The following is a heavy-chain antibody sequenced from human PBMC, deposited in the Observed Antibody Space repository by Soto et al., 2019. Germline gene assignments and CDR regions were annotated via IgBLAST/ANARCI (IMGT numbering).Heavy chain of an antibody. D-gene: IGHD1-26*01. Sequence: QVQLQQWGAGLLKPSETLSLTCAVYGGSFSAYYWSWIRQPPGKGLEWMGEINHSGSTNYNPSLKSRVTVSVDTAKNQFAPKLSSVTAAATAVYYCARGTREGWEFALWGRGTLVTVSS. CDR3: ARGTREGWEFAL. J-gene: IGHJ2*01. V-gene: IGHV4-34*01. CDR2: INHSGST. CDR1: GGSFSAYY.